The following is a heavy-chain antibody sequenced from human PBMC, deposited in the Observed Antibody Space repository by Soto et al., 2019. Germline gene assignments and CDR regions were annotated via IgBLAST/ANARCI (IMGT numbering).Heavy chain of an antibody. CDR3: ARDKGYSYGYFDY. CDR2: LYNSGST. Sequence: SETLSLTCTVSGGSVSSGSYYWTWIRQPPGKGLEWIGCLYNSGSTNYNPALKSRATISVDTSKNQFSLRLSSVTAADTAVYYCARDKGYSYGYFDYWGQGTLVTVS. V-gene: IGHV4-61*01. D-gene: IGHD5-18*01. CDR1: GGSVSSGSYY. J-gene: IGHJ4*02.